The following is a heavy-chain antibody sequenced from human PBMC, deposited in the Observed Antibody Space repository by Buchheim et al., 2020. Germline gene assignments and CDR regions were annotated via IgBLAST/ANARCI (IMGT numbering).Heavy chain of an antibody. CDR2: IFTSEST. CDR3: ARDYGYYDSGVYFDH. J-gene: IGHJ4*02. D-gene: IGHD3-22*01. V-gene: IGHV4-4*07. Sequence: QVQLRESGPALVKPSETLSLTCIVSGDSISSYYWSWIRQPAGKGLEWLGRIFTSESTDYNPALKSRVTMSVDMSKNQFSLKLTSVTAADTAVYYCARDYGYYDSGVYFDHWGPGNL. CDR1: GDSISSYY.